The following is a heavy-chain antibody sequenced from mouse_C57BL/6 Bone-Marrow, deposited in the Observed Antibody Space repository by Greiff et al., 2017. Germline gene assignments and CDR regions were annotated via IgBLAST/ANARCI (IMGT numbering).Heavy chain of an antibody. D-gene: IGHD2-4*01. CDR2: IWRGGST. J-gene: IGHJ4*01. CDR1: GFSLTSYG. V-gene: IGHV2-5*01. Sequence: QVQLQQSGPGLVQPSQSLSITCTVSGFSLTSYGVHWVRQSPGKGLEWLGVIWRGGSTDYNAAFMSRLSITKDNSKSQVFFKMNSLQADDTAIYYCAKASFYDDYDGYAMDYWGQGTSVTVSS. CDR3: AKASFYDDYDGYAMDY.